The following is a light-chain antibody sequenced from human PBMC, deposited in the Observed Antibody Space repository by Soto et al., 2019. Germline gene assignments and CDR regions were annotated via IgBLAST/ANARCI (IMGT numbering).Light chain of an antibody. CDR2: AAS. J-gene: IGKJ1*01. CDR3: QQSYITPWT. Sequence: DIQMTQSPSTLSGSVGDRVTITCRASQSITNYLNWYQQKPGKAPNLLIYAASSLQSGVPSRFSGSGSGTDFTLTISSLQPEDFATYYCQQSYITPWTFGQGTKVDIK. CDR1: QSITNY. V-gene: IGKV1-39*01.